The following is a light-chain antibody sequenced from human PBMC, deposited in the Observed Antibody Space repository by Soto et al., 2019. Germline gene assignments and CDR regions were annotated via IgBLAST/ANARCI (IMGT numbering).Light chain of an antibody. V-gene: IGLV2-14*01. CDR1: SSDVGAYNY. CDR3: SSYTSSSTYV. CDR2: DVS. Sequence: QSVLTQPASVSGSPGQSITISCTGTSSDVGAYNYVSWYQQHPGKAPKLMIHDVSNRPSGVSNRFSGSKSGNTASLTISGLQAEDEADYYCSSYTSSSTYVFGTGPSSPS. J-gene: IGLJ1*01.